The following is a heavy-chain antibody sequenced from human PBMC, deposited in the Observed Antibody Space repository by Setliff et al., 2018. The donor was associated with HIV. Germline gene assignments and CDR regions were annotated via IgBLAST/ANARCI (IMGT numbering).Heavy chain of an antibody. CDR2: ISSSGKII. J-gene: IGHJ4*02. V-gene: IGHV3-11*04. D-gene: IGHD6-19*01. Sequence: GGSLRLSCAASEFAFSDYYMTWIRQTPGEGLTWLSYISSSGKIIYYVDSVKGRFTISRDNAKNSVYLQMNSLRVEDTAMYYCTKDHLSGWASDCWGQGTLVTVSS. CDR3: TKDHLSGWASDC. CDR1: EFAFSDYY.